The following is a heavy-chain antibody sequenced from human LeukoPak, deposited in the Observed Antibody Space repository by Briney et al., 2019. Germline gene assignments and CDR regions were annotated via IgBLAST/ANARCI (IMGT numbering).Heavy chain of an antibody. J-gene: IGHJ4*02. CDR2: IKPDGSEK. CDR3: ARDRGVFD. V-gene: IGHV3-7*01. CDR1: GFTFSDYW. D-gene: IGHD5-24*01. Sequence: GGSLRLSCAASGFTFSDYWMTWVRQAPGKGLEWVANIKPDGSEKYYVDSVRGRFTISRDNAKNSLYLQMNSLRVEDTAVYYCARDRGVFDWGQGTLVTVSS.